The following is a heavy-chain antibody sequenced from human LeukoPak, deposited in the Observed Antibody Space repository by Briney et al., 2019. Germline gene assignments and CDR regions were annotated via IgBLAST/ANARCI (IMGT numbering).Heavy chain of an antibody. CDR1: GFIFSSYA. D-gene: IGHD1-7*01. Sequence: GGSLRLSCIASGFIFSSYAMHWVRQAPGKGLEWVAVISYDGSNKYYADSVKGRFTISRDNAQRSLYLQMNSLRAEDTAVYYCARREKLEGTYYYYYYMDVWGKGTTVTVSS. J-gene: IGHJ6*03. CDR3: ARREKLEGTYYYYYYMDV. V-gene: IGHV3-30-3*01. CDR2: ISYDGSNK.